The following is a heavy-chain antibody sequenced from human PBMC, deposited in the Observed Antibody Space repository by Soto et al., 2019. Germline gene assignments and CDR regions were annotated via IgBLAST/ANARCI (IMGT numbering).Heavy chain of an antibody. CDR2: IYSGGST. J-gene: IGHJ4*02. CDR3: ARVYSSSWPIDY. CDR1: GFTVSLNY. V-gene: IGHV3-66*01. Sequence: GGSLRLSCAASGFTVSLNYMTWVRQAPGKGLEWVSVIYSGGSTYYADSVKGRFTISRDNSKNTLYLQMNSLRAEDTAVYYCARVYSSSWPIDYWGQGTLVTVSS. D-gene: IGHD6-13*01.